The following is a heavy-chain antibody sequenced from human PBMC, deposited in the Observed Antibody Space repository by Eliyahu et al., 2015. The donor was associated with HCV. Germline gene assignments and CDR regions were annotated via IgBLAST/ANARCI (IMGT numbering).Heavy chain of an antibody. D-gene: IGHD2-21*02. Sequence: QVQLVQSGAEVKKPGASVKISCKASGFTFXSSYMYWIRRAPGQGLEWMGISNPSGSRTTYAQKFQGRVIVTRDTSTSTIYMELSSLRSDDTAMYYCVTALVVTSIGAFDLWGQGTLVTVSS. CDR2: SNPSGSRT. V-gene: IGHV1-46*02. CDR1: GFTFXSSY. J-gene: IGHJ4*02. CDR3: VTALVVTSIGAFDL.